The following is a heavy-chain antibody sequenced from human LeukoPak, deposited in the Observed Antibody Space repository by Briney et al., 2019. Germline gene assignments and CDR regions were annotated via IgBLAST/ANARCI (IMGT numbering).Heavy chain of an antibody. CDR1: GYTFTGYY. CDR2: INPNSGGT. Sequence: ASVKVSCKASGYTFTGYYMHWVRQAPGQGLEWMGRINPNSGGTNYAQKFQGRVTMTRDTSISTAYMELSRLRSDDTAVYYCARDPAYYYDSSGYSYFDYWGQGTLVTVSS. D-gene: IGHD3-22*01. J-gene: IGHJ4*02. CDR3: ARDPAYYYDSSGYSYFDY. V-gene: IGHV1-2*06.